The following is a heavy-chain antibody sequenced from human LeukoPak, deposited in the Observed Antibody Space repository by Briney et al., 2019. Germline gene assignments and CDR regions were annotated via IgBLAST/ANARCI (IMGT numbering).Heavy chain of an antibody. CDR3: ARHGTNAYCGGDCYGLTDY. Sequence: GESLKISCKGSGYSFTTYWIAWVRQMPGKGLEWMGVTHPGDSDTRYSPSFQGQVTISADKSISTAFLQWSSLKASDTAMYYCARHGTNAYCGGDCYGLTDYWGQGTLVTVSS. J-gene: IGHJ4*02. D-gene: IGHD2-21*02. CDR2: THPGDSDT. V-gene: IGHV5-51*01. CDR1: GYSFTTYW.